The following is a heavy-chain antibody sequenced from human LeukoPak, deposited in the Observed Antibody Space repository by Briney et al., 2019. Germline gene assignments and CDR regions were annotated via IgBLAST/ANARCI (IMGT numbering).Heavy chain of an antibody. CDR1: GFTFGRYA. V-gene: IGHV3-21*01. CDR2: ISDGSTYI. D-gene: IGHD5-18*01. CDR3: ARDNGYNFDS. J-gene: IGHJ4*02. Sequence: GGSLRLSCSASGFTFGRYAMNWVRQAPGKGLEWVSSISDGSTYIYYANSVKGRFTISRDSAKNSLDLQMNSLRAEDTAIYYCARDNGYNFDSWGQGTLVTVSS.